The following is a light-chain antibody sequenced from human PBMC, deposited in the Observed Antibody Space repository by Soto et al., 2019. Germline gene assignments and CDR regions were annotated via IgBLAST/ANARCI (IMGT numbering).Light chain of an antibody. CDR2: GAS. CDR1: QSVSSN. Sequence: EIVMTQSPATLSVSPGERATLSCRASQSVSSNLAWYQQKPGQAPRLLIYGASSRATSIPDRFSGSGSGTDFTLTISGLEPEDSAAYYCQRHGATFGQGTKVDIK. V-gene: IGKV3D-15*01. CDR3: QRHGAT. J-gene: IGKJ1*01.